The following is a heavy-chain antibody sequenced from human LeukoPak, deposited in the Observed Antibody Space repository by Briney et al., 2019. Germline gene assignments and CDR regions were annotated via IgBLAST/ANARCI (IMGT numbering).Heavy chain of an antibody. J-gene: IGHJ4*02. CDR3: AGEAGNYFDY. CDR2: ISGSGGST. CDR1: GFTLSSYA. V-gene: IGHV3-23*01. Sequence: GGSLRLSCAASGFTLSSYAMSCVRQAPGEGLECVSAISGSGGSTYYAASVKGRFTISRDNSKNTLYLQMNRLRAEDTAVYYCAGEAGNYFDYWGQGTLVTVSS. D-gene: IGHD6-19*01.